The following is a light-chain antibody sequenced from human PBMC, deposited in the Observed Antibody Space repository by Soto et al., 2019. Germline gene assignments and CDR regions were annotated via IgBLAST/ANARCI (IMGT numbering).Light chain of an antibody. V-gene: IGLV2-23*02. CDR3: CSFAGSATWL. J-gene: IGLJ3*02. CDR2: EVT. Sequence: QSALTQPASVSGSPGQSITISCTGASSDVGTYNLVSWYQLHPGTSPKLIISEVTKRPSGVSNRFSGSKSGNTASLTISGLQAEDEADYYCCSFAGSATWLFGGGTKRPS. CDR1: SSDVGTYNL.